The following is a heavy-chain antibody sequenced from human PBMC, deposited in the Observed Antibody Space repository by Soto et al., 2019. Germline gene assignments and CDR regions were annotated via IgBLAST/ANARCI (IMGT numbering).Heavy chain of an antibody. CDR2: IIPIFGTA. V-gene: IGHV1-69*13. CDR3: ARANSSGWYGDYGMDV. D-gene: IGHD6-19*01. CDR1: GGTFSSYA. Sequence: SVKVSCKASGGTFSSYAISWVRQAPGQGLEWMGGIIPIFGTANYAQKFQGRVTITADESTSTAYMELSSLRSEDTAVYYCARANSSGWYGDYGMDVWGQGTTVTVSS. J-gene: IGHJ6*02.